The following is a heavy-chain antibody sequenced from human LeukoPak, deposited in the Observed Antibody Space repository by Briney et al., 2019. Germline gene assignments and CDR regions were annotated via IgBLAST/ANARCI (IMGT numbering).Heavy chain of an antibody. CDR1: GFTFSSYS. CDR3: ASFPPSTGDFEY. D-gene: IGHD2-8*02. CDR2: ISSSTNYI. V-gene: IGHV3-21*01. Sequence: GGSLRLSCAASGFTFSSYSMTWVRQAPGKGLEWVPSISSSTNYIYYADSVKGRFTIFRDNAKNSLYLQMNSLRAEDTAVYYCASFPPSTGDFEYWGQGTLVAVSS. J-gene: IGHJ4*02.